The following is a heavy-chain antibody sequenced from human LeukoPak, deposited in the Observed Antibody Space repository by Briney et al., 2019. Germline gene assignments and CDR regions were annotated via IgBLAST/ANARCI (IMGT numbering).Heavy chain of an antibody. CDR3: AKTSVCSGGSCYYDGIDI. D-gene: IGHD2-15*01. CDR2: IWYDGSND. CDR1: GFNFGSDA. Sequence: GGSLRLSCTASGFNFGSDAMHWVRQAPGKGLEWVAFIWYDGSNDHYADSVKGRFTISRDNSKNTLYLQMSSLRVEDTAVYYCAKTSVCSGGSCYYDGIDIWGQGTMVTVSS. V-gene: IGHV3-30*02. J-gene: IGHJ3*02.